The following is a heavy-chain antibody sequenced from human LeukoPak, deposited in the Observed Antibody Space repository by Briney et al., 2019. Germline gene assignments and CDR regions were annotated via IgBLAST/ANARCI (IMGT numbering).Heavy chain of an antibody. CDR2: ISGSGST. Sequence: SETLSLTCSVSGDSISYFYWSWIRQAAGKGLEWIGRISGSGSTDYNASLKSRVTMSVDTSKNQLSLKVISVTAADTAVYYCARGVIVAGGNDFDYWGQGALVTVSS. CDR3: ARGVIVAGGNDFDY. CDR1: GDSISYFY. D-gene: IGHD6-13*01. V-gene: IGHV4-4*07. J-gene: IGHJ4*02.